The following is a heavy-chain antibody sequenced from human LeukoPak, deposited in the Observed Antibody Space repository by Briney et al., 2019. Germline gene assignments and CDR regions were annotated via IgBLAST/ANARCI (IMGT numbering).Heavy chain of an antibody. J-gene: IGHJ5*02. V-gene: IGHV4-31*03. D-gene: IGHD6-13*01. CDR3: ARVAAVAAAGMGWFDP. CDR2: IYYSGST. CDR1: GGSISSGGYY. Sequence: SETLSLTCTVSGGSISSGGYYWSWIRQHPGKGLEWIGYIYYSGSTYYNPSLKSRVTISVDTSKNQFSLKLSSETAADTAVYYCARVAAVAAAGMGWFDPWGQGTLVTVSS.